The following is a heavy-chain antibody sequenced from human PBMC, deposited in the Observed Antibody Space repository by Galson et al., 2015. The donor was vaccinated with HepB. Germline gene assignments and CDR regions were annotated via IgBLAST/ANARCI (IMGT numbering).Heavy chain of an antibody. J-gene: IGHJ3*02. CDR3: ARALPHCTGGVCYVSDAFDI. V-gene: IGHV7-4-1*02. CDR2: INTNTGNP. D-gene: IGHD2-8*02. CDR1: GYTFSDYY. Sequence: SVKVSCKASGYTFSDYYIHWVRQASGQGLEWMGWINTNTGNPTYAQGFTGRFVFSLDTSVSTAYLQISSLKAEDTAVYYCARALPHCTGGVCYVSDAFDIWGQGTMVTVSS.